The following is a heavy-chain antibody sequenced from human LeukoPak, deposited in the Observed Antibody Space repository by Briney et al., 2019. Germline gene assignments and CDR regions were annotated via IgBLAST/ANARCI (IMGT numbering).Heavy chain of an antibody. J-gene: IGHJ6*02. CDR3: ARQDPIDYYYGMDV. Sequence: GGSLRLSCAASGITFSSYWMSWVRQAPGKGLEWGANIKQDGSEKYYVDSVKGRFTISRDNAKNSLYLQMNSLRAEDTAVYYCARQDPIDYYYGMDVWGQGTTVTVSS. V-gene: IGHV3-7*01. CDR1: GITFSSYW. CDR2: IKQDGSEK.